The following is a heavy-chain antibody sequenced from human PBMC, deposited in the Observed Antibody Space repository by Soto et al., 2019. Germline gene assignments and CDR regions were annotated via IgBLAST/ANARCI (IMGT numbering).Heavy chain of an antibody. J-gene: IGHJ4*02. V-gene: IGHV3-23*01. CDR3: AKDAVAVDGLWLVSE. D-gene: IGHD2-15*01. CDR1: GFSFSKYA. Sequence: DVQLLESGGGLVQPGGSLRLSCEASGFSFSKYAMVWVRQAPGKGQEWVSGITGSGGTIEHAASVKGRFTISRDNSKNTVYLQMNSLRAEDTAMYYCAKDAVAVDGLWLVSEWGQGTLVTVS. CDR2: ITGSGGTI.